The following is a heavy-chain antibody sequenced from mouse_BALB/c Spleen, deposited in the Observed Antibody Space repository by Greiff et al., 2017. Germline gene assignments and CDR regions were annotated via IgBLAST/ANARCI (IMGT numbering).Heavy chain of an antibody. V-gene: IGHV5-9-4*01. CDR2: ISSGGSYT. CDR3: ARDRGYGSSYWYFDV. J-gene: IGHJ1*01. CDR1: GFTFSSYA. D-gene: IGHD1-1*01. Sequence: EVQVVESGGGLVKPGGSLKLSCAASGFTFSSYAMSWVRQSPEKRLEWVAEISSGGSYTYYPDTVTGRFTISRDNAKNTLYLEMSSLRSEDTAMYYCARDRGYGSSYWYFDVWGAGTTVTVSS.